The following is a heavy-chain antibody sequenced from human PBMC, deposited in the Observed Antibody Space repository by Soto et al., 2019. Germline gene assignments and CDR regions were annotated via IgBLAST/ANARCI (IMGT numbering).Heavy chain of an antibody. CDR3: AREAVVVVAATGRDCYYYYMDV. CDR1: GYTFTSYG. Sequence: ASVKVSCKASGYTFTSYGISWVRQAPGQGLEWMGWISAYNGNTNYAQKLQGRVTMTTDTSTSTAYMELRSLRSDDTAVYYCAREAVVVVAATGRDCYYYYMDVWGKGTTVTVSS. V-gene: IGHV1-18*01. J-gene: IGHJ6*03. D-gene: IGHD2-15*01. CDR2: ISAYNGNT.